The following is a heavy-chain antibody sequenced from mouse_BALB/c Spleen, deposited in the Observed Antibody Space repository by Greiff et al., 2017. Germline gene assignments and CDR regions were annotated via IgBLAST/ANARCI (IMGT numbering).Heavy chain of an antibody. D-gene: IGHD2-14*01. J-gene: IGHJ4*01. CDR1: GYAFTNYL. Sequence: VQLQQSGAELVRPGTSVKVSCKASGYAFTNYLIEWVKQRPGQGLEWIGVINPGSGGTNYNEKFKGKATLTADKSSSTAYMQLSSLTSDDSAVYFCARGVRRGYYAMDYWGQGTSVTVSS. V-gene: IGHV1-54*01. CDR2: INPGSGGT. CDR3: ARGVRRGYYAMDY.